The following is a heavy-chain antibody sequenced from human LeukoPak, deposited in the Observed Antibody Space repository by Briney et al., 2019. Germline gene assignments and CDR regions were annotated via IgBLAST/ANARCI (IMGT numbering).Heavy chain of an antibody. J-gene: IGHJ6*02. CDR3: ARGLIVSGYYYGMDV. D-gene: IGHD2/OR15-2a*01. V-gene: IGHV4-59*12. CDR1: GVSISSYY. CDR2: NYYSGNT. Sequence: SETLSLTCTVSGVSISSYYWSWIRQPPGKGLEWIGYNYYSGNTNYNPSLKSRVTISVDTSKNQFSLNLSSVTAADTAVYYCARGLIVSGYYYGMDVWGQGTTVTVS.